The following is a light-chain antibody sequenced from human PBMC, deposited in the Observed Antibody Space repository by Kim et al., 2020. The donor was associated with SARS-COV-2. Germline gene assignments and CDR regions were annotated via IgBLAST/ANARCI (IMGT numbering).Light chain of an antibody. Sequence: QSALTQPASVSGSPGQSITISCTGTRSDVGIHNFVSWYQHHPGKAPKLMIYEVTKRPSGISTRFSGSKSGNTASLTISGLQAEDEADYYCSSYAVTTHCVFGGGTQLTVL. V-gene: IGLV2-23*02. CDR3: SSYAVTTHCV. J-gene: IGLJ3*02. CDR1: RSDVGIHNF. CDR2: EVT.